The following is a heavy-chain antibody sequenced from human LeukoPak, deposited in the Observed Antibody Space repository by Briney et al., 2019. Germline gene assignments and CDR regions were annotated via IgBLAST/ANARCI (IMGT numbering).Heavy chain of an antibody. D-gene: IGHD3-9*01. Sequence: GGSRRLSCEASGFPFRSYAMSGVRQAPGKGLEWVSAISGSGGSTYYADSVKGRFTISRDNSKNTLYLQMNSLRAEDTAVYYCAKGAVYYDILTGYVSPYFDYWGQGTLVTVSS. CDR1: GFPFRSYA. CDR3: AKGAVYYDILTGYVSPYFDY. V-gene: IGHV3-23*01. CDR2: ISGSGGST. J-gene: IGHJ4*02.